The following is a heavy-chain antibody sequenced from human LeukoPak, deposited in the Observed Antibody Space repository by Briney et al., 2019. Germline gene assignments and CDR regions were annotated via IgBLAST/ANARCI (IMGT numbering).Heavy chain of an antibody. J-gene: IGHJ4*02. V-gene: IGHV4-34*01. CDR1: GGSFSGYY. CDR3: ARVDFWSGYTTD. CDR2: INHSGST. D-gene: IGHD3-3*01. Sequence: SETLSLTCAVYGGSFSGYYWSWIRQPPGKGLEWIGEINHSGSTNYNPSLKSRVTISVDTSKSQFSLKLSSVTAADTAVYYCARVDFWSGYTTDWGQGTLVTVSS.